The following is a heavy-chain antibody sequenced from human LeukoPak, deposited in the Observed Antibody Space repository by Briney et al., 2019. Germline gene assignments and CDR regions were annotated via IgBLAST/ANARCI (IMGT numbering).Heavy chain of an antibody. Sequence: ASVKVSCKPSGYTFTSYGISWVRQAPGQGLEWMGWISAYNGNTNYAQKFQGSVTMSRDTSISTAYMELRRLRSDDTAVYYCARPRSSWYSDAFDIWGQGTMVTVSS. D-gene: IGHD6-13*01. CDR1: GYTFTSYG. CDR2: ISAYNGNT. J-gene: IGHJ3*02. V-gene: IGHV1-18*01. CDR3: ARPRSSWYSDAFDI.